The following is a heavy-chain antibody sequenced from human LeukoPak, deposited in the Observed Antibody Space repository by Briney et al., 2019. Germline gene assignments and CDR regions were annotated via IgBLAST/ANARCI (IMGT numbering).Heavy chain of an antibody. CDR3: AKQLGYCSDGSCYFPY. D-gene: IGHD2-15*01. CDR2: ISNNGGYT. J-gene: IGHJ4*02. CDR1: GFTFSNFG. Sequence: PGGSLRLSCAASGFTFSNFGINWVRQAPGKGLEWVSAISNNGGYTYYADSVQGRFTISRDNSKSTLCLQMNSLRAEDTAVYYCAKQLGYCSDGSCYFPYWGQGTLVAVSS. V-gene: IGHV3-23*01.